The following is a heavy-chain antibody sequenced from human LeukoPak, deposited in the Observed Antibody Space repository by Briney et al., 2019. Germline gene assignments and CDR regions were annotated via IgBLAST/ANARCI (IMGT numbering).Heavy chain of an antibody. Sequence: ETLSLTCAVYGGSFIGYYWSWIRQSPGKGLEWIGEINHSGSINYNPYLTSRVTISKDTSKNQFSLNLNSVAAADTAVYYCARFATTGTPRSIWGQGTMVTVSS. CDR2: INHSGSI. CDR3: ARFATTGTPRSI. J-gene: IGHJ3*02. CDR1: GGSFIGYY. D-gene: IGHD1-1*01. V-gene: IGHV4-34*01.